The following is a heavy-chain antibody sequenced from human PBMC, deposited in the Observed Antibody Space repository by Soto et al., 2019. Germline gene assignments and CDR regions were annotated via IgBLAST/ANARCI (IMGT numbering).Heavy chain of an antibody. Sequence: GGALRLSCAASGFIFSRYAMSWVRQAPGKGLEWVSAISGSGGSTYYADSVKGRFTISRDNSKNTLYLQMNSLRAEDTAVYYCAKRSSGNWFDPWGQGTLVTVSS. V-gene: IGHV3-23*01. CDR2: ISGSGGST. CDR3: AKRSSGNWFDP. D-gene: IGHD3-10*01. CDR1: GFIFSRYA. J-gene: IGHJ5*02.